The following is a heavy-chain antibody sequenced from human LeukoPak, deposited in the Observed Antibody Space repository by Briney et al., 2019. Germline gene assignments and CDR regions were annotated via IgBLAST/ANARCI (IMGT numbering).Heavy chain of an antibody. J-gene: IGHJ4*02. CDR2: IYYSGNT. Sequence: SETLSLTCTVSNDSINNYYWSWIRQPPGKGLEWIGYIYYSGNTNYNPSLKSRVTVSLDTSKNQFSLKLSSVTAADTAVYYCARKYNGYGGWIDYWAQGTLVTVSS. V-gene: IGHV4-59*01. CDR3: ARKYNGYGGWIDY. D-gene: IGHD5-12*01. CDR1: NDSINNYY.